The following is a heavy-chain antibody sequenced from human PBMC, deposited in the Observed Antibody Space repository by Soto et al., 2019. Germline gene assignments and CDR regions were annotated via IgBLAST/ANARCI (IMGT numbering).Heavy chain of an antibody. D-gene: IGHD3-16*02. V-gene: IGHV4-30-4*01. CDR1: GGSISSGDYY. CDR3: ARATKLTYDYVWGSYRKGNYFDY. CDR2: IYYSGST. J-gene: IGHJ4*02. Sequence: QVQLQESGPGLVKPSQTLSLTCTVSGGSISSGDYYWSWIRQPPGKGLEWIGYIYYSGSTYYNPSLKSRVTRSVDTSKNQFSLKLSSVTAADTAVYYCARATKLTYDYVWGSYRKGNYFDYWGQGTLVTVSS.